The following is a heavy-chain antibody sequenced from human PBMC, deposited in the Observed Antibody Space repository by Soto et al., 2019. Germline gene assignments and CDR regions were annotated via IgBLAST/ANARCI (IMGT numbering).Heavy chain of an antibody. CDR1: GFTFSSYD. J-gene: IGHJ4*02. CDR2: ISYDGSNK. D-gene: IGHD6-19*01. V-gene: IGHV3-30*18. CDR3: AKEGLAVAGGDY. Sequence: QVQLVESGGGVVQPGRSLRLSCAASGFTFSSYDMHWVRQAPGKGLEWVAIISYDGSNKYYADSVKGRFTISSDNSKNTPYLPMNSLRAEDTAVYYCAKEGLAVAGGDYWGQGTLVTVSS.